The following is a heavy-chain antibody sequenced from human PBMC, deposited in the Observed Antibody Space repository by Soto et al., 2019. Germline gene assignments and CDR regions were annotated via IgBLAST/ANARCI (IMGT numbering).Heavy chain of an antibody. V-gene: IGHV1-69*02. CDR3: ARSSIAAAYYYGMDV. D-gene: IGHD6-13*01. Sequence: SVKVSCKASGGTFSSYTISWVRQAPGQGLEWMGRIIPILGIANYAQKFQGRVTITADKSTSTAYMELSSLRSEDTAVYYCARSSIAAAYYYGMDVWGQGTTVTVSS. CDR2: IIPILGIA. J-gene: IGHJ6*02. CDR1: GGTFSSYT.